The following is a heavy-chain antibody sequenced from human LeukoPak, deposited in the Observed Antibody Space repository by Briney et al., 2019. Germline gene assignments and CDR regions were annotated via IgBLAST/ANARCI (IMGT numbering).Heavy chain of an antibody. D-gene: IGHD2-21*02. CDR1: SGSISSYY. V-gene: IGHV4-59*08. Sequence: SETLSLTCTVSSGSISSYYWSWIRQPPRKGLKWIGYIYYSGRTNYNPSLKSRVTISGNTSTNQFSLKRKSGTAAGTAVYYCARSNYCGGDCYSWDSWGQGTLVTVSS. J-gene: IGHJ4*02. CDR3: ARSNYCGGDCYSWDS. CDR2: IYYSGRT.